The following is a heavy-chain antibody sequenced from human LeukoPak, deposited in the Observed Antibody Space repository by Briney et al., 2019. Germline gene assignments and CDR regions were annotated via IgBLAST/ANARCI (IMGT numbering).Heavy chain of an antibody. D-gene: IGHD2-2*01. CDR2: MNPNSGNT. CDR3: ARAHAAYCSSTSCYNWFDP. Sequence: ASVKVSCKASGYTFTSYDINCVRQATGQGLEWMGWMNPNSGNTGYAQKFQGRVTMTRNTSISTAYMELSSLRSEDTAVYYCARAHAAYCSSTSCYNWFDPWGQGTLVTVSS. J-gene: IGHJ5*02. CDR1: GYTFTSYD. V-gene: IGHV1-8*01.